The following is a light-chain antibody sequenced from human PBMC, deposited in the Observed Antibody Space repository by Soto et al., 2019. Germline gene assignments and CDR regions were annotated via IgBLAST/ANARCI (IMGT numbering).Light chain of an antibody. CDR2: DVS. CDR1: SSDVGGYNY. J-gene: IGLJ1*01. V-gene: IGLV2-11*01. Sequence: QSALTQPRSVSGCPGQSVTISCTGTSSDVGGYNYVSWYQQHPGKAPKLMIYDVSKRPSGVPDRFSGSKSGNTASLTISGLQAEDEADYYCCSYAGSYTSLYVFGTGTKVTVL. CDR3: CSYAGSYTSLYV.